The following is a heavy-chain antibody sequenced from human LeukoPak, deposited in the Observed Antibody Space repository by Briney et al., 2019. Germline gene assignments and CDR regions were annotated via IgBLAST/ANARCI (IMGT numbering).Heavy chain of an antibody. Sequence: GGSLRLSCAASGFTFSSYGMSWVRQAPGKGLEWVSAISGSGGSTYYADSVKGRFTISRDNSKNTLYLQMNSLRAEDTAVYYCANNSSGWAIFDYWGQGTLVTVSS. J-gene: IGHJ4*02. CDR2: ISGSGGST. D-gene: IGHD6-19*01. CDR3: ANNSSGWAIFDY. V-gene: IGHV3-23*01. CDR1: GFTFSSYG.